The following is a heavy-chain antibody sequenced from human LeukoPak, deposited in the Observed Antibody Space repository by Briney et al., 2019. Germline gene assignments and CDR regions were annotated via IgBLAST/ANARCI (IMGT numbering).Heavy chain of an antibody. Sequence: GGSLRLSCAASGFTFSTNYMSWVRQAPGKGLEWVSVIYRDGSTYYADSVKGRLTISRDNSKNTLYLQMNSLRAEDTAVYYCAWSGTSYLYFDYWGQGTLVTVSS. CDR1: GFTFSTNY. CDR3: AWSGTSYLYFDY. D-gene: IGHD1-26*01. J-gene: IGHJ4*02. V-gene: IGHV3-53*01. CDR2: IYRDGST.